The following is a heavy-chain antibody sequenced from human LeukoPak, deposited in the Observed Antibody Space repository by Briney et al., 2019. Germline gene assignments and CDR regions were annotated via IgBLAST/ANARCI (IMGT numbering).Heavy chain of an antibody. J-gene: IGHJ5*02. CDR2: ICHSGST. Sequence: KSSETLSLTCTLSGGSFNSYSWSWIRQPRGKGLEWIGYICHSGSTNYNPSLTSRVTMSVDTSKNRFSLNLISVTAADTAVYYCARGAGWSLRWFDPWVQGTLVTVPS. V-gene: IGHV4-59*01. CDR3: ARGAGWSLRWFDP. CDR1: GGSFNSYS. D-gene: IGHD6-19*01.